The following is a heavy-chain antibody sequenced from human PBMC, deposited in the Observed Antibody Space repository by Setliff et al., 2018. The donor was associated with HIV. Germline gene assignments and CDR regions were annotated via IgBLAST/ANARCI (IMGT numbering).Heavy chain of an antibody. V-gene: IGHV4-39*07. D-gene: IGHD2-21*02. Sequence: PSETLSLTCTVSGGSIRTGAYYWGWIRQPPGKCLEWIGSIYYDGRTFYKPYLKSRLTISVDTSKNQFSLSLNSVTAADTAVYFCARGGAVSADCDSWGQGTLVTVSS. CDR1: GGSIRTGAYY. CDR2: IYYDGRT. J-gene: IGHJ5*01. CDR3: ARGGAVSADCDS.